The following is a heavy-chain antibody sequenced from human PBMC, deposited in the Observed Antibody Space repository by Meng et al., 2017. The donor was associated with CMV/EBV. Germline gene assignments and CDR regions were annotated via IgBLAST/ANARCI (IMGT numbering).Heavy chain of an antibody. D-gene: IGHD3-22*01. Sequence: GGSLRPSCAVSGFTSSSYSMNWVRQDPGKGLEWVSSISSSSSHIYYADSVKGRFTISRDNAKNSLYLQMNSLRAEDTAVYYCARDTITMIASDYWGQGTLVTVSS. V-gene: IGHV3-21*01. CDR3: ARDTITMIASDY. CDR2: ISSSSSHI. J-gene: IGHJ4*02. CDR1: GFTSSSYS.